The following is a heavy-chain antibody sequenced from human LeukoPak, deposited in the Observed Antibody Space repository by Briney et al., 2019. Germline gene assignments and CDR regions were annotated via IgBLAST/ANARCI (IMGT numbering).Heavy chain of an antibody. CDR3: ARSGYSYDFDY. V-gene: IGHV4-59*01. J-gene: IGHJ4*02. CDR2: XXYSGXX. CDR1: GGSISSYY. D-gene: IGHD5-18*01. Sequence: PSETLSLTCTVSGGSISSYYWSWIRQPPGKGLEWIGYXXYSGXXXXXXSLKSRVTISVDTSKNQFSLKLSSVTAADTAVYYCARSGYSYDFDYWGQGTLVTVSS.